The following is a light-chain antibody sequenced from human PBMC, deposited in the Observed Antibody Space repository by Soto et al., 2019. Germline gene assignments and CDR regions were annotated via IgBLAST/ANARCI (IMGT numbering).Light chain of an antibody. Sequence: EIVLTQSPATLSLSPGERATLSCRASQSIGTYLAWYQQKPGQAPRVLIYDASNRATGLPARFSGSGSGTDFTLTISSLEPEDFAVYYCQQYNNWPLFGPGTKVDIK. CDR3: QQYNNWPL. CDR1: QSIGTY. V-gene: IGKV3-11*01. J-gene: IGKJ3*01. CDR2: DAS.